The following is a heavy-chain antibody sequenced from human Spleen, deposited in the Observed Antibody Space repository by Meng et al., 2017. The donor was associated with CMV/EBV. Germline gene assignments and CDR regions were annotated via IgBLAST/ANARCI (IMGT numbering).Heavy chain of an antibody. D-gene: IGHD3-10*01. Sequence: QELGPGLVKPPETLSLTCTVSGVSISSRSYYWGLIRQPPGKGLEWIGSIYYSGSTYYNPSLKSRVTISVDTSKNQFSLKLSSVTAADTAVYYCARADPGELSFDYWGQGTLVTVSS. CDR3: ARADPGELSFDY. V-gene: IGHV4-39*07. J-gene: IGHJ4*02. CDR1: GVSISSRSYY. CDR2: IYYSGST.